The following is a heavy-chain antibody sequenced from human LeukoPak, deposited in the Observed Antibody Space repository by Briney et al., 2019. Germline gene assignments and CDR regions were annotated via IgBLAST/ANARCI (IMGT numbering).Heavy chain of an antibody. CDR1: GFPFSNNV. CDR2: IRGSGGST. D-gene: IGHD3-3*01. V-gene: IGHV3-23*01. Sequence: GGSLRLSCAASGFPFSNNVMTWVRQAPGRGLDWLAAIRGSGGSTYYADSVKGRFTISRDNSKNMFYLQMNSLRDEDTAVYYCAKTFPYGTTWYGFCDYWGQGALVTVSS. CDR3: AKTFPYGTTWYGFCDY. J-gene: IGHJ4*02.